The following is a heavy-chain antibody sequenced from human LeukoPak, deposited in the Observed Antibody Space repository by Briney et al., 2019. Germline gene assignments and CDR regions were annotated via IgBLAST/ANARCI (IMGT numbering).Heavy chain of an antibody. Sequence: AGGSLRLSCAASGFTFSSYAMHWVRQAPGKGLEWVAVISYDGSNKYYADSVKGRFTISRDNSKNTLYLQMNSLRAEDTAVYYCAAKGWFGDLFKDYWGQGTLVTVSS. D-gene: IGHD3-10*01. CDR2: ISYDGSNK. J-gene: IGHJ4*02. CDR3: AAKGWFGDLFKDY. CDR1: GFTFSSYA. V-gene: IGHV3-30*04.